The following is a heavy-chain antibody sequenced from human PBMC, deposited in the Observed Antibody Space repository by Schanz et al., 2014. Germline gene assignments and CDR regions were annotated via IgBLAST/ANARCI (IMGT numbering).Heavy chain of an antibody. V-gene: IGHV1-18*01. CDR2: ISAYTNNT. Sequence: QGQLVQSGPEVKEPGASVKVSCEASRYTFNTYGLNWVRQAPGQGLEWMGWISAYTNNTNYAQKVQGRVTMTTDTSTGTAYMELRSLRSDDTAVYYCARAPTAYCSDTSCLGTPFDYWGQGTLXTVSS. CDR3: ARAPTAYCSDTSCLGTPFDY. J-gene: IGHJ4*02. D-gene: IGHD2-2*01. CDR1: RYTFNTYG.